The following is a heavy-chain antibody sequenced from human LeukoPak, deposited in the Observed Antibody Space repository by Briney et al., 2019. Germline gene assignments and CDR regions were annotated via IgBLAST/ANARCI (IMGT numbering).Heavy chain of an antibody. CDR2: ISTSSSFI. V-gene: IGHV3-21*01. CDR3: ARGDVAVAGILNDY. CDR1: GFTFSDYS. J-gene: IGHJ4*02. D-gene: IGHD6-19*01. Sequence: GGSLRLSCVASGFTFSDYSINWVRQAPGKGLEWVSSISTSSSFIYYADSVKGRFTISRDNAKNSLYLQMNSLRAEDTAMYYCARGDVAVAGILNDYWGQGTLVTVSS.